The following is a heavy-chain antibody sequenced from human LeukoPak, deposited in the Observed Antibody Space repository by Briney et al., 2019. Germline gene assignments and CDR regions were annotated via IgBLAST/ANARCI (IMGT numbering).Heavy chain of an antibody. CDR2: IRSDGSNK. J-gene: IGHJ6*03. Sequence: GGSLRLSCGVSGFSFSSYGMHWVLQAPGKGLEWLAFIRSDGSNKYYADSVKGRFTISRDNSKNTLYLQMNSLRAEDTAVYYCARYRGDGYYYYYYMDVWGKGTTVTVSS. CDR1: GFSFSSYG. CDR3: ARYRGDGYYYYYYMDV. D-gene: IGHD1-1*01. V-gene: IGHV3-30*02.